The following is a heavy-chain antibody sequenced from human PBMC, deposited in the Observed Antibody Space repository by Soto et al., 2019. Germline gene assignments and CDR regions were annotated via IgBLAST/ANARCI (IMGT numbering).Heavy chain of an antibody. Sequence: HVQLVQSGAEVKKPGSSVKVSCKASGGTFRSFPISWVRQAPGQGLEWMGGLIPIFGSANYAQKFQGRVTLTADESTSTAYMELSSLRSEDTAVFYCARGHYVINGYHYWGQGTLVTVSS. CDR1: GGTFRSFP. CDR3: ARGHYVINGYHY. CDR2: LIPIFGSA. V-gene: IGHV1-69*12. J-gene: IGHJ4*02. D-gene: IGHD5-18*01.